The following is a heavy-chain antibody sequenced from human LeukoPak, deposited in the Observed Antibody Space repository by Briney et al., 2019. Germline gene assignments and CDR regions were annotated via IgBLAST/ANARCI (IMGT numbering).Heavy chain of an antibody. V-gene: IGHV1-18*01. CDR1: GYTFTSYG. J-gene: IGHJ4*02. CDR3: ARGRARELANNWNIDY. Sequence: GASVKVSCKASGYTFTSYGISWVRQAPGQGLEWMGWISAYNGNTNYAQKLQGRVTVTTDTSTSTAYMELRSLRSDDTAVYYCARGRARELANNWNIDYWGQGTLVTVSS. CDR2: ISAYNGNT. D-gene: IGHD1-1*01.